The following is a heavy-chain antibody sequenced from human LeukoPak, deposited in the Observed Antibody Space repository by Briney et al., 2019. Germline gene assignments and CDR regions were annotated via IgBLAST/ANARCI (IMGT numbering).Heavy chain of an antibody. CDR1: GFTFSDYY. Sequence: GGSLRLSCAASGFTFSDYYMSWFRQAPGKGLEWVGFIRSKAYGGTTGYAASVKGRFTISRDDSKSIAYLQMNSLKTEDTAVYYCTRQPMVRGVYFDYWGQGTLVTVSS. D-gene: IGHD3-10*01. V-gene: IGHV3-49*03. CDR3: TRQPMVRGVYFDY. J-gene: IGHJ4*02. CDR2: IRSKAYGGTT.